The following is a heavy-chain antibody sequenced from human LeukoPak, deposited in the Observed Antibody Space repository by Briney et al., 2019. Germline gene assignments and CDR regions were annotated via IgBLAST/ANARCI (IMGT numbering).Heavy chain of an antibody. CDR3: ARDLGFWSGPDY. V-gene: IGHV4-4*07. CDR2: IYSSGST. CDR1: GGSISTYY. D-gene: IGHD3-3*01. J-gene: IGHJ4*02. Sequence: SETLSLTCTVSGGSISTYYWSWIRQPAGKGLQWIGRIYSSGSTNYNPSLKSRVTMSVDTSKNQFSLRLSSVTAADTAVYYCARDLGFWSGPDYWGQGTLVTVSS.